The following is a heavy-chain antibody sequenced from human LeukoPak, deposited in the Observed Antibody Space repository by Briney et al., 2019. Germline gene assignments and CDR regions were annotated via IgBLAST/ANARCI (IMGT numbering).Heavy chain of an antibody. V-gene: IGHV4-31*11. CDR2: MYYSGST. Sequence: PSQTLSLTCAVSGGSLSSGGYYWSWIRQHPGKGLEWIGYMYYSGSTYYNPSLKSRVTISVDTSKNQFSLKLSSVTAADTAVYYCARAYYDFWSGYYTRTFDIWGQGTMVTVSS. CDR1: GGSLSSGGYY. CDR3: ARAYYDFWSGYYTRTFDI. D-gene: IGHD3-3*01. J-gene: IGHJ3*02.